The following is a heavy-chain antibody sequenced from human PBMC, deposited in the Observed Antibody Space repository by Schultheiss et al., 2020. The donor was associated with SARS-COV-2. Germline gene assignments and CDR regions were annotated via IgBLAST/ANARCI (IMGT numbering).Heavy chain of an antibody. D-gene: IGHD3-3*01. Sequence: ASVKVSCKASGYTFTSYAMNWVRQAPGQGLEWMGRINPNSGGTNYAQKFQGRVTMTRDTSISTAYMELRSLRSDDTAVYYCARANEVIIYQGGYYYGMDVWGQGTTVTVSS. CDR1: GYTFTSYA. CDR2: INPNSGGT. CDR3: ARANEVIIYQGGYYYGMDV. J-gene: IGHJ6*02. V-gene: IGHV1-2*06.